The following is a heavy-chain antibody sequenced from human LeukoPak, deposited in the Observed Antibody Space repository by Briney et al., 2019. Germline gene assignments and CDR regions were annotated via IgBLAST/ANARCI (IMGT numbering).Heavy chain of an antibody. V-gene: IGHV3-9*01. J-gene: IGHJ4*02. CDR1: GFTFDDYA. CDR3: AKDIGYGSGSYYDY. CDR2: ISWNSGSI. Sequence: PGGSLRLSCAASGFTFDDYAMHWVRQAPGKGLEWVSGISWNSGSIGYADSVKGRFTISRDNAKNSLHLQMNSLRAEDTALYYCAKDIGYGSGSYYDYWGQGTLVTVSS. D-gene: IGHD3-10*01.